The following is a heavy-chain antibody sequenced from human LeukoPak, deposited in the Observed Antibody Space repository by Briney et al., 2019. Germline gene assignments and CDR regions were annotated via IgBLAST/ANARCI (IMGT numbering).Heavy chain of an antibody. J-gene: IGHJ5*02. V-gene: IGHV1-8*01. CDR1: GYTFTSYG. D-gene: IGHD3-16*02. CDR2: MNRNSGNT. CDR3: ARGPLVRLPSSFDP. Sequence: ASVKVSCKASGYTFTSYGINWVRQATGQGLEWMGWMNRNSGNTGSAQRFQGRITMTRDTSISTAYMELSSLRSEDTAVYYCARGPLVRLPSSFDPWGQGTLVTVPS.